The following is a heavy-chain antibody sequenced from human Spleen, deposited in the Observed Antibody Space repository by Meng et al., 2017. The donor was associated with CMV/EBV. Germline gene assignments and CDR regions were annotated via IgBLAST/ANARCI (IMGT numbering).Heavy chain of an antibody. D-gene: IGHD4-17*01. CDR2: IYYSGST. Sequence: VSSDSNSSGGYYWTWVRQHPGKGLEWIGYIYYSGSTYYNPSLKSRVTMSLDTSNNQFSLNLSSLTAADTAVYYCARASGSTVTFDYWGQGTLVTVSS. CDR1: SDSNSSGGYY. CDR3: ARASGSTVTFDY. J-gene: IGHJ4*02. V-gene: IGHV4-31*02.